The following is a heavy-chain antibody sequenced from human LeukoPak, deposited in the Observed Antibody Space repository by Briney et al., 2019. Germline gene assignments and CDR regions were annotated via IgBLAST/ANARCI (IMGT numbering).Heavy chain of an antibody. CDR1: GYTFTRYG. J-gene: IGHJ5*02. Sequence: ASVKVSCKASGYTFTRYGISWVRQAPGQGLEWMGWVSGYNGDTNYAQKVQGRVTMTTDTSTNTAYMERRSLRSDDTAVYFCARDYLISSAWDLFDPWGQGTLVTVSS. CDR3: ARDYLISSAWDLFDP. CDR2: VSGYNGDT. D-gene: IGHD3-3*02. V-gene: IGHV1-18*01.